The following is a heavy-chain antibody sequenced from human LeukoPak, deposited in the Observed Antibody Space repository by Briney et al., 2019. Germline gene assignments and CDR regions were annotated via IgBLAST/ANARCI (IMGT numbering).Heavy chain of an antibody. CDR1: GFTFSRYW. CDR2: IKKDGSEK. Sequence: GGSLRLSCTASGFTFSRYWMIWVRQAPGKGLEWVANIKKDGSEKYYVDSVKGRFTISRDNAKNSLFLQMNGLRVEDTAVYYCARDASYYDSSGYYDAFDIWGQGTMVTVPS. D-gene: IGHD3-22*01. CDR3: ARDASYYDSSGYYDAFDI. V-gene: IGHV3-7*01. J-gene: IGHJ3*02.